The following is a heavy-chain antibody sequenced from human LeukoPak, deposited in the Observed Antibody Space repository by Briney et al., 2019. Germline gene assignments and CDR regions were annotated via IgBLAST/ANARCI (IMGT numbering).Heavy chain of an antibody. Sequence: ASVKVSCKTSGYTFTSYGINWVRQAPGQGLEWMGWISTYNGNTNYAQKFQGRVTITADKSTSTAYMELSSLRSEDTAVYYCACTYYYDSSGYYYGIYYFDYWGQGTLVTVSS. CDR2: ISTYNGNT. CDR1: GYTFTSYG. CDR3: ACTYYYDSSGYYYGIYYFDY. V-gene: IGHV1-18*01. J-gene: IGHJ4*02. D-gene: IGHD3-22*01.